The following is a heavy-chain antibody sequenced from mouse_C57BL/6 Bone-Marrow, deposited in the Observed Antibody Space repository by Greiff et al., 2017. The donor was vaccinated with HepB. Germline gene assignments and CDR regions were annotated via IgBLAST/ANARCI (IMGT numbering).Heavy chain of an antibody. CDR3: ASHYGSSPQDYAMDY. CDR1: GFSLTSYA. CDR2: IWTGGGT. D-gene: IGHD1-1*01. J-gene: IGHJ4*01. V-gene: IGHV2-9-1*01. Sequence: VQLVESGPGLVAPSQSLSITCTVSGFSLTSYAISWVRQPPGKGLEWLGVIWTGGGTNYNSALKSRLSISKDNSKSQVFLKMNSLQTDDTARYYCASHYGSSPQDYAMDYWGQGTSVTVSS.